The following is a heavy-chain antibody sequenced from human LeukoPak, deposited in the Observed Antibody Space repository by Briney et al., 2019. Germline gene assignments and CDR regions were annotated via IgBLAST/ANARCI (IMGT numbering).Heavy chain of an antibody. J-gene: IGHJ5*02. CDR2: ISSSSSYI. D-gene: IGHD3-22*01. CDR1: GFTFSSYW. Sequence: GGSLRLSCAASGFTFSSYWMSWVRQAPGKGLEWVSSISSSSSYIYYADSVKGRFTISRDNAKNSLYLQMNSLRAEDTAVYYCASGHYYYDSSGYYPSWGQGTLVTVSS. CDR3: ASGHYYYDSSGYYPS. V-gene: IGHV3-21*01.